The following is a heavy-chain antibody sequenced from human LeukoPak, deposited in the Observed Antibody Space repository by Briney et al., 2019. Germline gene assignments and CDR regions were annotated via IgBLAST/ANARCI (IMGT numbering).Heavy chain of an antibody. CDR3: ARVNSSPTGPHFDY. CDR2: IYYSGST. Sequence: SETLSLTCTVSGGSISSGDYYWSWIRQPPGKGLEWIGYIYYSGSTYYNPSLKSRVTISVDTSKNQFSLKLSSVTAADTAVYYCARVNSSPTGPHFDYWGQGTLVTVSS. J-gene: IGHJ4*02. CDR1: GGSISSGDYY. V-gene: IGHV4-30-4*08. D-gene: IGHD6-13*01.